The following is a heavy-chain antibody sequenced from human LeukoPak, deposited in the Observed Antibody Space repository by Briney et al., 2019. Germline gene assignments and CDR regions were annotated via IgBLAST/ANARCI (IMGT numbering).Heavy chain of an antibody. J-gene: IGHJ6*02. Sequence: PGGSLRLSCAASGFTYSSYWMSWVRQAPGKGLEWVANINQDGSEKYYVDSVKGRFTIPRDNAKNSLYLQMNSLRAEDTAVYYCARDRSTSWYYYYYYGMDVWGQGTTVTVSS. CDR3: ARDRSTSWYYYYYYGMDV. D-gene: IGHD6-13*01. V-gene: IGHV3-7*04. CDR2: INQDGSEK. CDR1: GFTYSSYW.